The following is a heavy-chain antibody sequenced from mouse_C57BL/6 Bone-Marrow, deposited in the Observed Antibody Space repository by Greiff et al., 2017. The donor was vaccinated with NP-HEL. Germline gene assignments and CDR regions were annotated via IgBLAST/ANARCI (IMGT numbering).Heavy chain of an antibody. V-gene: IGHV1-81*01. J-gene: IGHJ3*01. CDR2: IYPRSGNT. CDR1: GYTFTSYG. Sequence: SGAELARPGASVKLSCKASGYTFTSYGISWVKQRTGQGLEWIGEIYPRSGNTYYNEKFKGKATLTADKSSSTAYMELRSLTSEDSAVYFCARKGITTFAYWGQGTLVTVSA. CDR3: ARKGITTFAY. D-gene: IGHD1-1*01.